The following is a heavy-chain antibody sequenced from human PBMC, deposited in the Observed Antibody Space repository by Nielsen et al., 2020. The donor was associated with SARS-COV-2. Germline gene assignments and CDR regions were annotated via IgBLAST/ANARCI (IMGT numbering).Heavy chain of an antibody. D-gene: IGHD6-13*01. J-gene: IGHJ6*02. CDR1: GFTFSSYG. CDR2: IWYDGSNK. CDR3: ASELVPGYYGMDV. V-gene: IGHV3-33*01. Sequence: GESLKISCAASGFTFSSYGMHWVRQAPGKGLEWVAVIWYDGSNKYYADSVKGRFTISRDNSKNTLYLPMNSLRAEDTAVYYCASELVPGYYGMDVWGQGTTVTVSS.